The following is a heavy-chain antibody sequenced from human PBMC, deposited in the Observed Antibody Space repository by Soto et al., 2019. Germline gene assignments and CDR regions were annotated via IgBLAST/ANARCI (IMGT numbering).Heavy chain of an antibody. D-gene: IGHD2-21*02. CDR1: GFTFSSYN. CDR2: ISSSSSYI. J-gene: IGHJ5*02. CDR3: ARDPMPLAYCGGDCYPNWFDP. V-gene: IGHV3-21*01. Sequence: PGGSLRLSCAASGFTFSSYNMNWVRQAPGKGLEWVSSISSSSSYIYYADSVKGRFTISRDNAKNSLYLQMNSLRAEDTAVYYCARDPMPLAYCGGDCYPNWFDPWGQGTLVTVSS.